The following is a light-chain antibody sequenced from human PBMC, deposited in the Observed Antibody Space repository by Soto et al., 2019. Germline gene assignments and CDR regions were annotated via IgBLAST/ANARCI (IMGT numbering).Light chain of an antibody. J-gene: IGKJ1*01. V-gene: IGKV1-39*01. CDR2: AAS. Sequence: DIPISPSPSALFASVGYRVTITCRASQSIRNYLNWYQQKPGKAPQLLIYAASSLQNGVPPRFSGSGSGTDFTLTISSLQPEDFATYYCQQSYSNPWFGQGTKVDIK. CDR3: QQSYSNPW. CDR1: QSIRNY.